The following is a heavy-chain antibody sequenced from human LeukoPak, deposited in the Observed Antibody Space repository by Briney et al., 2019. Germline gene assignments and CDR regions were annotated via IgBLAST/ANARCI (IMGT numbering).Heavy chain of an antibody. CDR2: ISYDGTNK. Sequence: GGSLRLSCAASGFTFSSYAMSWVRQAPGKGLEGVAVISYDGTNKYYADSVKGRFTISRDKSKNTMYLEMDSLRPEDTAVYYCAKEVGIAVAGLGEGFDYWGQGTLVTVSS. D-gene: IGHD6-19*01. V-gene: IGHV3-30*18. J-gene: IGHJ4*02. CDR3: AKEVGIAVAGLGEGFDY. CDR1: GFTFSSYA.